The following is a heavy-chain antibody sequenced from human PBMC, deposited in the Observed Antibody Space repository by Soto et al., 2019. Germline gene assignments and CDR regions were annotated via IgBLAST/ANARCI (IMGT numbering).Heavy chain of an antibody. CDR3: ARYRHNWFDP. CDR1: GGSISSYY. V-gene: IGHV4-59*01. CDR2: IYYSGST. Sequence: SETLSLTCTVSGGSISSYYWSWIRQPPGKGLEWIGYIYYSGSTNYNPSLKSRVTISVDTSKNQFSLKLSSVTAADTAVYYCARYRHNWFDPWGQETLVTVSS. J-gene: IGHJ5*02. D-gene: IGHD1-26*01.